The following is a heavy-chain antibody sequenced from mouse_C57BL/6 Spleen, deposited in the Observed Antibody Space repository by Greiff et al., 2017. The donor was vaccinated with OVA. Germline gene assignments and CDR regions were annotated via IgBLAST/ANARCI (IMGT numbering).Heavy chain of an antibody. V-gene: IGHV1-82*01. CDR2: IYPGDGDT. Sequence: QVQLQQSGPELVKPGASVKISCKASGYAFSSSWMNWVKQRPGKGLEWIGRIYPGDGDTNYNGKFKGKATLNADKSPSTAYMQISSLTSEDSAVYVCARTGHWYFDVWGTGTTVTVSS. J-gene: IGHJ1*03. CDR3: ARTGHWYFDV. D-gene: IGHD4-1*01. CDR1: GYAFSSSW.